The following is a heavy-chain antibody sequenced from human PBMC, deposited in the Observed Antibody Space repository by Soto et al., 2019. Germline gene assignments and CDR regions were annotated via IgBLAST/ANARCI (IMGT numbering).Heavy chain of an antibody. CDR1: GFTFSSYG. J-gene: IGHJ4*02. CDR2: ISYDGSNK. V-gene: IGHV3-30*18. Sequence: VQLVESGGAVVQPGKSLRLSCAASGFTFSSYGMYWIRQAPGKGLEWVAAISYDGSNKFHADSVKGRFTISRDNSQNPLYLQMNSLSTEDTAVYYCAKDSVRYTYGACDNWGQGALVTVSS. CDR3: AKDSVRYTYGACDN. D-gene: IGHD5-18*01.